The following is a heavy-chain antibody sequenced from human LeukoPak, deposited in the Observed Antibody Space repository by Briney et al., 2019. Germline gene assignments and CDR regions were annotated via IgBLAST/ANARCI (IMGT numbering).Heavy chain of an antibody. Sequence: QRGGCLRLAYAAAGFTFRSNAMSSVRQAPGKGLEWVLVITGFGGSTYYANSVKGRFTISRDNSKNTLSLQMNSLRAEDTAVYYCTKDAVAPGSGGDYFDYCGQGTLVTVSS. CDR2: ITGFGGST. J-gene: IGHJ4*02. CDR1: GFTFRSNA. V-gene: IGHV3-23*01. D-gene: IGHD3-10*01. CDR3: TKDAVAPGSGGDYFDY.